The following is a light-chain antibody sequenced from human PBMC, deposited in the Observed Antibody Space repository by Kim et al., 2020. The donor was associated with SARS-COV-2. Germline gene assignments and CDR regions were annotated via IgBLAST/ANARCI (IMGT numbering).Light chain of an antibody. CDR2: QDS. Sequence: SWSPGHTATIPCSGDELGDRFTTWYQQRPGQSPVLVIYQDSKRPSGIPERFSGSNSGNTATLTISGTQAMDEADYYCQAWDSTTVVFGGGTQLTVL. J-gene: IGLJ2*01. CDR1: ELGDRF. CDR3: QAWDSTTVV. V-gene: IGLV3-1*01.